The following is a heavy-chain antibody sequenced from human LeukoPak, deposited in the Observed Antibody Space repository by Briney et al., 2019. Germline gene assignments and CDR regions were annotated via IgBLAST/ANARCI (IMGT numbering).Heavy chain of an antibody. J-gene: IGHJ5*02. CDR2: INHSGST. Sequence: NPSETLSLTCAVYGGSFSGYYWSWIRQPPGKGLEWIGEINHSGSTNYNPSLKSRVTISVDTSKNRFSLKLSSVTAADTAVYYCAIRLEQQLVPGWFDPWGQGTLVTVSS. V-gene: IGHV4-34*01. D-gene: IGHD6-13*01. CDR1: GGSFSGYY. CDR3: AIRLEQQLVPGWFDP.